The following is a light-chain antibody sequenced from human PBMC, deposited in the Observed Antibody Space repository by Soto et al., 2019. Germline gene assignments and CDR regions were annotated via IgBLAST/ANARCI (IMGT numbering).Light chain of an antibody. CDR3: QHYNTDPLT. CDR1: QSISSW. Sequence: DIQMTQSPSTLSASVGDRVTITCRASQSISSWLAWYQHKPGKAPKVLIYKASTLESGVPSRFSGSGSGTEFTLTISSLQPDDFATYYCQHYNTDPLTFGGGTKVEIK. J-gene: IGKJ4*01. V-gene: IGKV1-5*03. CDR2: KAS.